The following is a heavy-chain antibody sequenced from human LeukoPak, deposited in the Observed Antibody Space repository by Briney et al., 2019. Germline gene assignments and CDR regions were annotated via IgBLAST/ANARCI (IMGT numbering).Heavy chain of an antibody. CDR1: GFTFSNNA. D-gene: IGHD6-19*01. V-gene: IGHV3-30*04. CDR3: AKVDGTATYSSYPFHM. Sequence: GGSLRLSCAASGFTFSNNAMHWVRQAPDKGLEWVAIISYDGSYTYYADSVKGRSTISRDNSKNTLYLQMNSLRPEDTAMYYCAKVDGTATYSSYPFHMWGQGTMVTVSS. J-gene: IGHJ3*02. CDR2: ISYDGSYT.